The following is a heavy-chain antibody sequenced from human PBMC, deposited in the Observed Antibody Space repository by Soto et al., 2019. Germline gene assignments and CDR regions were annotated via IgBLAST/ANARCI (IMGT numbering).Heavy chain of an antibody. CDR3: ARAAYYDGSGFPRGNYYYYGMDV. D-gene: IGHD3-22*01. CDR1: GGSISSGGYY. Sequence: TLSLTCTVSGGSISSGGYYWSWIRQHPGKGLEWIGYIYYSGSTYYNPSLKSRVTISVDTSKNQFSLKLSSVTAADTAVYYCARAAYYDGSGFPRGNYYYYGMDVWGQGTTVTVSS. J-gene: IGHJ6*02. V-gene: IGHV4-31*03. CDR2: IYYSGST.